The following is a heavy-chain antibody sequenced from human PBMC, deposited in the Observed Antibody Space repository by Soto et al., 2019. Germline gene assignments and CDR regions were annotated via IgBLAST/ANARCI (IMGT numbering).Heavy chain of an antibody. J-gene: IGHJ4*02. D-gene: IGHD1-26*01. V-gene: IGHV3-7*01. CDR2: INQDGTEK. CDR1: GFTLSSYW. Sequence: PGGSLRLSCAASGFTLSSYWMTWVRQAPGQGLEWVATINQDGTEKYYVDSVKGRFTISRDNAKNSLFLQMNSLRAEDTAVYYCGRGDYWGQGTQVTVS. CDR3: GRGDY.